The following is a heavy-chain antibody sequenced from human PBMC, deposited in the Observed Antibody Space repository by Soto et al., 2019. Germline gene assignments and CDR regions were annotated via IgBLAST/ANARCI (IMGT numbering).Heavy chain of an antibody. D-gene: IGHD3-22*01. CDR1: GGSISSYY. V-gene: IGHV4-59*01. CDR2: IYYSGST. Sequence: SETLSLTCTVSGGSISSYYWRWIRQPPGKGLEWIGYIYYSGSTNYNPSLKSRVTISVDTSKNQFSLKLSSVTAADTAVYYCARGDYDSSGYHDYWGQGTLVTVSS. CDR3: ARGDYDSSGYHDY. J-gene: IGHJ4*02.